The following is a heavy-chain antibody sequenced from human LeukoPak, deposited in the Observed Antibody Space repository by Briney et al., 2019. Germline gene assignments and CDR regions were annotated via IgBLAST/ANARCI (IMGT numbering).Heavy chain of an antibody. J-gene: IGHJ6*02. Sequence: SETLSLTCAVYGGSFSGYYWSWIRQPPGKGLEWIGEINHSGSTNYNPSLKSRATISVDTSKNQFSLKLSSVTAADTAVYYCARARGITIFGLVPPYYYYGMDVWGQGTTVTVSS. V-gene: IGHV4-34*01. CDR3: ARARGITIFGLVPPYYYYGMDV. D-gene: IGHD3-3*01. CDR1: GGSFSGYY. CDR2: INHSGST.